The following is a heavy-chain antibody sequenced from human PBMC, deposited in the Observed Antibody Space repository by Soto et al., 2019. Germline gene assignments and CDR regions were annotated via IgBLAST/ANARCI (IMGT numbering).Heavy chain of an antibody. CDR2: IYYNGNT. CDR3: TRYSGTYSADY. V-gene: IGHV4-61*08. Sequence: QVQLQQSGPGLVKPSETLSLTCTVSGDSVSSSDYYWNWIRQPPGKGLEWIGNIYYNGNTNYNPSLRRRPTISLETSKNQFSLKLTSVTVADTAVYYCTRYSGTYSADYWGQGALVTVSS. CDR1: GDSVSSSDYY. D-gene: IGHD1-26*01. J-gene: IGHJ4*02.